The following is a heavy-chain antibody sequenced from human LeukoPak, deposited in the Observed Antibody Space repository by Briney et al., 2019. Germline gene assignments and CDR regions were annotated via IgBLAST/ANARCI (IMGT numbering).Heavy chain of an antibody. CDR3: ARDPDPTLVRGVISYFDY. Sequence: PGRSLRLSCAASGFTFSSYGMHWVRQAPGKGLEWVAVIWYDGTNKYYADSVKGRFTISRDKSKNTLDLQMNSLRVEDTAVYYCARDPDPTLVRGVISYFDYWGQGTLVTVSS. CDR2: IWYDGTNK. CDR1: GFTFSSYG. D-gene: IGHD3-10*01. J-gene: IGHJ4*02. V-gene: IGHV3-33*01.